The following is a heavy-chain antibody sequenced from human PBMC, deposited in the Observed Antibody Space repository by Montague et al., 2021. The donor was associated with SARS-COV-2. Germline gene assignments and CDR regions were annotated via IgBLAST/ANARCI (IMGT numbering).Heavy chain of an antibody. Sequence: SETLSLTCAVYGGSFSGYYWSWIRQPPGKGLEWIGEINHSASTKYNPSLKSRVTISVDTSKNQFSLKLSSVTAADTAVYNCARGTKRVFTDAYDRSGYASDYWGQGTLVTVPS. D-gene: IGHD3-22*01. CDR3: ARGTKRVFTDAYDRSGYASDY. J-gene: IGHJ4*02. CDR1: GGSFSGYY. V-gene: IGHV4-34*01. CDR2: INHSAST.